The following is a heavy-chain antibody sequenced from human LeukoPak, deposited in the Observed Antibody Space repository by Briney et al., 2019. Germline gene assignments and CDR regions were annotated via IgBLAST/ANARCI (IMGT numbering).Heavy chain of an antibody. CDR1: GITFSNYW. CDR3: ATEPGIGYAFDI. V-gene: IGHV3-7*01. D-gene: IGHD2-15*01. CDR2: INPDGSTE. J-gene: IGHJ3*02. Sequence: GGSLRLSCVASGITFSNYWMSWVRQAPGKGLEWVANINPDGSTENYVHSVKGRLTLSRDNARNSLSLQMNSLRAEDTAVYYCATEPGIGYAFDIWGRGTMVTVSS.